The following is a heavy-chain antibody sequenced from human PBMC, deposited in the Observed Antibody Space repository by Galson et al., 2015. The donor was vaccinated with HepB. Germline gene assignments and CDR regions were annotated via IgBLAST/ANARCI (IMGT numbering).Heavy chain of an antibody. V-gene: IGHV3-21*01. CDR1: GFTFSSYS. Sequence: SLRLSCAASGFTFSSYSMNWVRQAPGKGLEWVSSISSSSSYIYYADSVKGRFTISRDNAKNSLYLQMNSPRAEDTAVYYCARARGYSYGSLDYWGQGTLVTVSS. J-gene: IGHJ4*02. CDR2: ISSSSSYI. D-gene: IGHD5-18*01. CDR3: ARARGYSYGSLDY.